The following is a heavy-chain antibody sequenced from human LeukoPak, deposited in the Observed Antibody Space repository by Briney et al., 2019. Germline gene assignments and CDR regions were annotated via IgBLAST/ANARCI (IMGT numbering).Heavy chain of an antibody. D-gene: IGHD3-22*01. V-gene: IGHV3-48*03. CDR1: GFTFSSYE. CDR3: AREGYDSSPSFDY. Sequence: GGSLRLSCAASGFTFSSYEMNWVRQAPGKGLEWVAYISSSGSTIYYADSVKGRFTISRDNAKNSLYLQMNSLRAEDTAVYHCAREGYDSSPSFDYWGQGTLVTVSS. J-gene: IGHJ4*02. CDR2: ISSSGSTI.